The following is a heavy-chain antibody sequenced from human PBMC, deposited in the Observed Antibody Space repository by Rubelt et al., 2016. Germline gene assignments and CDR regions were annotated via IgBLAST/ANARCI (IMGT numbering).Heavy chain of an antibody. CDR1: GGTFSSYA. J-gene: IGHJ4*02. D-gene: IGHD2-2*01. Sequence: QVQLVQSGAEVKEPGSSVKVSCKASGGTFSSYAISWVRQAPGQGPEWMGRLIPILGIANYAQKFQGRVTITADKSTSAAYMELGSLRSEETAVYYCARDDCSSTSCSPQGWGQGTLVTVSS. V-gene: IGHV1-69*04. CDR3: ARDDCSSTSCSPQG. CDR2: LIPILGIA.